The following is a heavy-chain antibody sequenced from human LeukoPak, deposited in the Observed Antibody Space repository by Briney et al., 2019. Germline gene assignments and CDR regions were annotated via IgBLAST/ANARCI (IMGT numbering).Heavy chain of an antibody. J-gene: IGHJ4*02. CDR2: ISGSGGSP. CDR1: GFTFSSYA. V-gene: IGHV3-23*01. Sequence: PGGSLRLSCAASGFTFSSYAMSWVRQAPGKGLEWVSAISGSGGSPYYADSVKGRFTISRDNSKSTLYLQKNSLRAEDTAVYYCGKTSAGIRGGYFDYWGQGTLVTVSS. D-gene: IGHD3-10*01. CDR3: GKTSAGIRGGYFDY.